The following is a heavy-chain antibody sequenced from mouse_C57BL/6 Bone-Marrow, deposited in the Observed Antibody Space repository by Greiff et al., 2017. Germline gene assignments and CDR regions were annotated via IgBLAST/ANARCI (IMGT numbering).Heavy chain of an antibody. CDR1: GYTFTSYW. CDR3: AREGFITTVVAPRFAY. V-gene: IGHV1-59*01. Sequence: QVHVQQPGAELVRPGTSVKLSCKASGYTFTSYWMHWVKQRPGQGLAWIGVIDPSDSCTNYNQKFTGKATLTVDTSSSTSYMQLISLTSEDSEVYDCAREGFITTVVAPRFAYGGKGTLVTVSA. CDR2: IDPSDSCT. D-gene: IGHD1-1*01. J-gene: IGHJ3*01.